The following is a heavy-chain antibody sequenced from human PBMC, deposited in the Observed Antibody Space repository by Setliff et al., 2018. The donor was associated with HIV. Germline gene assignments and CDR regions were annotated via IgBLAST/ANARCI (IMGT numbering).Heavy chain of an antibody. CDR2: MYSSGTT. D-gene: IGHD3-16*01. CDR1: GASLSRSTYY. J-gene: IGHJ5*02. Sequence: SETLSLTCTVSGASLSRSTYYWGWIRQPPGKGLEWIGTMYSSGTTYYNPSLKSRVTISVDTAKNQFSLRLTSVTAADTARYYCARTYYEHGWGNSNWFDPWGQGTLVTVSS. CDR3: ARTYYEHGWGNSNWFDP. V-gene: IGHV4-39*01.